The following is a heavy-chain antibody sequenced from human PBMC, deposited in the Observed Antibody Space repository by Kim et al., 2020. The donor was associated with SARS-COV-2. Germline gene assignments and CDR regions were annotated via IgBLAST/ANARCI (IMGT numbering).Heavy chain of an antibody. V-gene: IGHV4-59*01. CDR2: IYYSGST. J-gene: IGHJ5*02. D-gene: IGHD3-10*01. CDR3: ARVPHGSGESNWFDP. Sequence: SETLSLTCTVSGGSISSYYWSWIRQPPGKGLEWIGYIYYSGSTNYNPSLKSRVTISVDTSKNQFSLKLSSVTAADTAVYYCARVPHGSGESNWFDPWGQGTLVTVSS. CDR1: GGSISSYY.